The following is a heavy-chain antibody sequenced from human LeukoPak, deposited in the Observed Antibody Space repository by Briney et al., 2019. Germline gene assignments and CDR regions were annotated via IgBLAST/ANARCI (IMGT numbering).Heavy chain of an antibody. V-gene: IGHV3-7*01. CDR2: IIPDGSEK. CDR1: GFSLRNYW. J-gene: IGHJ4*02. D-gene: IGHD6-13*01. Sequence: GGSLRLSCAASGFSLRNYWMSWVRQAPGKGLESVANIIPDGSEKYYVDSVKGRFTISRDNAKNSLCLQMDSLRAEDTAVYYCARAGTAGSVDYWGQGTLVTVSS. CDR3: ARAGTAGSVDY.